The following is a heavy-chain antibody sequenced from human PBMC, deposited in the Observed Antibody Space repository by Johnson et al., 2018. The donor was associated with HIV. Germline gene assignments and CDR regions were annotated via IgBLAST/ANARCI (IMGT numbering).Heavy chain of an antibody. J-gene: IGHJ3*02. V-gene: IGHV3-30*03. CDR3: ARDHLIGLLWFGDHKWSGALDI. D-gene: IGHD3-10*01. Sequence: QMQLVESGGGVVQPGRSLRLSCAASGFTFSSYGMHWVRQAPGKGLEWVAVISYDGSNKYYADSVKGRFTISRDNSKNTLYLQMNSLRAEDTAVYYFARDHLIGLLWFGDHKWSGALDIWGKGTMVTVSS. CDR1: GFTFSSYG. CDR2: ISYDGSNK.